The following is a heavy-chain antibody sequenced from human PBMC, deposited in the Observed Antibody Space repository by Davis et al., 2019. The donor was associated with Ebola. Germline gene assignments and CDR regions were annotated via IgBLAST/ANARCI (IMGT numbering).Heavy chain of an antibody. CDR3: ARDRQWLASSHFDY. CDR2: IKQDGSEK. D-gene: IGHD6-19*01. V-gene: IGHV3-7*03. Sequence: GESLKISCAASGFTFSSYWMSWVRQAPGKGLEWVANIKQDGSEKYYVDSVKGRFTISRDNAKNSLYLQMNSLRAEDTAVCYCARDRQWLASSHFDYWGQGTLVTVSS. J-gene: IGHJ4*02. CDR1: GFTFSSYW.